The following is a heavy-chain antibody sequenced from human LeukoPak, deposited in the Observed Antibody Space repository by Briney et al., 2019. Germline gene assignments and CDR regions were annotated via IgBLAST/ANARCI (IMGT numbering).Heavy chain of an antibody. CDR2: INHGGST. J-gene: IGHJ4*02. V-gene: IGHV4-34*01. CDR3: ARFTPDYYDSSGYYFDY. CDR1: GGSFSGYY. Sequence: SETLSLTCAVYGGSFSGYYWSWIRQPPGKGLEWIGEINHGGSTNYNPSLKSRVTISVDTSKNQFSLKLSSVTAADTAVYYCARFTPDYYDSSGYYFDYWGQGTLVTVSS. D-gene: IGHD3-22*01.